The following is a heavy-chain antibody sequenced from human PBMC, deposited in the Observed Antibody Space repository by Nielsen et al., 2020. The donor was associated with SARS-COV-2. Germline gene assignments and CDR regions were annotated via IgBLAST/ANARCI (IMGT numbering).Heavy chain of an antibody. D-gene: IGHD1-26*01. CDR1: GYTFTSYA. V-gene: IGHV7-4-1*02. J-gene: IGHJ6*02. Sequence: ASVKVSCKASGYTFTSYAMNWVRQAPGQGLEWMGWINTNTGNPTYAQGFTGRFVFSLDTSVSTAYLQISSLKAEDTAVYYCARGGLEDSGSYYVYYYYGMDVWGQGTTVTVSS. CDR2: INTNTGNP. CDR3: ARGGLEDSGSYYVYYYYGMDV.